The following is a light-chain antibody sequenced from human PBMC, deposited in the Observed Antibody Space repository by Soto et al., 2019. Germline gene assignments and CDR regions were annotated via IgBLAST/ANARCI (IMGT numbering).Light chain of an antibody. CDR1: SSDVGGYNN. CDR2: EAS. Sequence: QSVLTQPPSASGSPGQSVTISCTGTSSDVGGYNNVSWYQQHPGKAPKLMISEASKRPSGVPDRFSGSKSGNTASLTVSGLQAEDEADYYCSSFAGNNNLVFGGGTKLTVL. J-gene: IGLJ2*01. CDR3: SSFAGNNNLV. V-gene: IGLV2-8*01.